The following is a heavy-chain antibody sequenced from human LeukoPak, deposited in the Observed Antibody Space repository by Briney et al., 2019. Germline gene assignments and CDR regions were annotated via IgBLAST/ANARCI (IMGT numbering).Heavy chain of an antibody. CDR2: IYTSVRT. CDR3: ARAAGYCSSTSCYGNYNWFDP. V-gene: IGHV4-61*02. J-gene: IGHJ5*02. CDR1: GGSISSGSYY. Sequence: PSQTLSLTCTVPGGSISSGSYYWSWIRQPAGKGLEWIGRIYTSVRTTYNPSLKSRATISVDTSKNQYSLKLSLVTAADTAVYYCARAAGYCSSTSCYGNYNWFDPWGQGTLVTVSS. D-gene: IGHD2-2*01.